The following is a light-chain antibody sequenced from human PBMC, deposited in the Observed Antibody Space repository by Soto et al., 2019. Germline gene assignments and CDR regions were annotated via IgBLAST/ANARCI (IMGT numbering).Light chain of an antibody. J-gene: IGLJ3*02. CDR2: VNSDGNH. Sequence: QPVLTQPPSASASLGASVRLTCTLSSGHSNYAIAWHRQQPETGPRFLMKVNSDGNHSKGDGVPDRFSGSMSGAERSLTISSLRSDDEADYYCQTWDTGIWVFGGGTKLTVL. V-gene: IGLV4-69*01. CDR3: QTWDTGIWV. CDR1: SGHSNYA.